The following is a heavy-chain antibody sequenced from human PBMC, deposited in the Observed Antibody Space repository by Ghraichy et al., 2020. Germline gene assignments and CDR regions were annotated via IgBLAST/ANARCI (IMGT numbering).Heavy chain of an antibody. D-gene: IGHD6-13*01. Sequence: GGSLRLSCAGSGFSFSDYSMIWVRLTPRKALEWVSYITGSSITIFYTDSVKGRFTISRDKAKNSLYLQMNSLRAEDTAVYYCARLTLPRRAAGGGRYVDLWGRGTVVTVSS. CDR1: GFSFSDYS. V-gene: IGHV3-48*01. J-gene: IGHJ2*01. CDR2: ITGSSITI. CDR3: ARLTLPRRAAGGGRYVDL.